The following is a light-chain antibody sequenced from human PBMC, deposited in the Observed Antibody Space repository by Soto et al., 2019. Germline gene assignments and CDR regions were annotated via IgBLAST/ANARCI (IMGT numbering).Light chain of an antibody. Sequence: QSALTQPASVSGSPGQSITISCTGTSSDVGSYNLVSWYQQHPGKAPKLMIYEGSKRPSGVSNRFSGSKSGNTASLTISGLQAEDEADYYCCSYAGSRVFGGGTKATVL. CDR3: CSYAGSRV. CDR1: SSDVGSYNL. CDR2: EGS. V-gene: IGLV2-23*01. J-gene: IGLJ3*02.